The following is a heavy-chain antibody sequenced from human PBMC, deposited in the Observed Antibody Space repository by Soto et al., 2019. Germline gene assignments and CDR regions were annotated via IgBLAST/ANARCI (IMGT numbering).Heavy chain of an antibody. J-gene: IGHJ4*02. CDR1: GFTFTSSA. Sequence: SVKASCKASGFTFTSSAVQCVRQARGQRLEWIGWIVVGSGNTNYAQKFQERVTITRDMSTSTAYMELSSLRSEDTAVYYCAADFGDYGDYVDYWGQGTLVTVSS. V-gene: IGHV1-58*01. CDR3: AADFGDYGDYVDY. D-gene: IGHD4-17*01. CDR2: IVVGSGNT.